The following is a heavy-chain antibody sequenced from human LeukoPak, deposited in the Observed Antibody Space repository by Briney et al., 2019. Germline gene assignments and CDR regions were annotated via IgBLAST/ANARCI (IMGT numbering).Heavy chain of an antibody. Sequence: ETLSLTCAVYGGSFSGYYWSWIRQPPGKGLEWIGEINHSGSTNYNPSLKSRVTVSVDTSKNQFSLKLSSVTAADTAVYYCARADYYSVDYWGQGTLVTVSS. CDR1: GGSFSGYY. CDR3: ARADYYSVDY. D-gene: IGHD2-21*01. J-gene: IGHJ4*02. V-gene: IGHV4-34*01. CDR2: INHSGST.